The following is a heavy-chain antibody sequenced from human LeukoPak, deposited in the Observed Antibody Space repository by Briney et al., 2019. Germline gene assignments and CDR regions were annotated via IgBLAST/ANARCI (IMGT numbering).Heavy chain of an antibody. Sequence: GGSLRLSCAASGFTFSDHYMDWVRQAPGKGLEWVGRTKNKANGYTTEYAASVKGRFTILRDESKTSLHLQMNSLQTEDTAVCYCARGGSSGWSLYYFDYWGQGTLVTVSS. D-gene: IGHD6-19*01. J-gene: IGHJ4*02. CDR3: ARGGSSGWSLYYFDY. CDR1: GFTFSDHY. V-gene: IGHV3-72*01. CDR2: TKNKANGYTT.